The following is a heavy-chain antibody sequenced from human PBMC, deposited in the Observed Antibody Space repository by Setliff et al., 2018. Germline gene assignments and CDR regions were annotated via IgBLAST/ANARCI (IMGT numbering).Heavy chain of an antibody. CDR3: ARGLLWFGEPQLDY. V-gene: IGHV1-2*06. CDR2: INPNSGGT. Sequence: ASVKVSCKASGYAFTGYYIHWVRQAPGQGLEWMGRINPNSGGTNYAQKFQGRVTMTRDTSISTAYMELSSLKSDDTAMYYCARGLLWFGEPQLDYWGQGTLVTVSS. CDR1: GYAFTGYY. J-gene: IGHJ4*02. D-gene: IGHD3-10*01.